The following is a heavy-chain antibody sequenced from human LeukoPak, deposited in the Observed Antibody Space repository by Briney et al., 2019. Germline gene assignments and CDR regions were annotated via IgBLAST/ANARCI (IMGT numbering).Heavy chain of an antibody. CDR3: ARLYSSWKEYFQH. D-gene: IGHD6-13*01. Sequence: GGSLRLSCAASGFTVSSNYMSWVRQAPGKGLEWVSVIYSGGSTYYADSVKGRFTISRDNAKNSLYLQMNSLRAEDTAVYYCARLYSSWKEYFQHWGQGTLVTVSS. J-gene: IGHJ1*01. CDR1: GFTVSSNY. CDR2: IYSGGST. V-gene: IGHV3-53*01.